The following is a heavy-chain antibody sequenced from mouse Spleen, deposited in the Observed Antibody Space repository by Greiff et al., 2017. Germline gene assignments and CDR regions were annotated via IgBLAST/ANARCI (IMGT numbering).Heavy chain of an antibody. CDR3: ARPDYYGSRIYAMDY. D-gene: IGHD1-1*01. CDR2: INPNYGTT. Sequence: EVKLMESGPELVKPGASVKISCKASGYSFTDYNMNWVKQSNGKSLEWIGVINPNYGTTSYNQKFKGKATLTVDQSSSTAYMQLNSLTSEDSAVYYCARPDYYGSRIYAMDYWGQGTSVTVSS. J-gene: IGHJ4*01. V-gene: IGHV1-39*01. CDR1: GYSFTDYN.